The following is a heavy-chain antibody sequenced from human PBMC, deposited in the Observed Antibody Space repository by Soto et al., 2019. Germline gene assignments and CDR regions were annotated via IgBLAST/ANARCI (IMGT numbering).Heavy chain of an antibody. J-gene: IGHJ6*02. CDR2: IKEDGSDK. CDR3: TIGSGRVDV. CDR1: GFTFSNYW. V-gene: IGHV3-7*05. Sequence: EVQLVESGGGLVQPGGSLRLSCAASGFTFSNYWMSWVRQAPGKGLEGVANIKEDGSDKYYVDSVKGRFTISRDNAKNSLYLQMNILRAEDTAVYYCTIGSGRVDVWGQGTTVTVSS.